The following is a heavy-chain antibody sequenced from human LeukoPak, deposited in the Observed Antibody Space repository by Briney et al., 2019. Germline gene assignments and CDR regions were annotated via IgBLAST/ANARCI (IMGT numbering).Heavy chain of an antibody. CDR2: ISYDGSNK. D-gene: IGHD3-16*01. J-gene: IGHJ4*02. CDR1: GFTFSSYA. Sequence: QPGRSLRLSCAASGFTFSSYAMHWDRQAPGKGLEWVAVISYDGSNKYYADSVKGRFTISRDNSKNTLYLQMNSLRAEDTAVYYCARSLFYREGGVTFDYWGQGTLVTVSS. CDR3: ARSLFYREGGVTFDY. V-gene: IGHV3-30-3*01.